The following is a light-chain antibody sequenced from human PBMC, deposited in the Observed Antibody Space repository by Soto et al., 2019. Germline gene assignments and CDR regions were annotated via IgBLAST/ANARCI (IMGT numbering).Light chain of an antibody. CDR1: QTIDTW. V-gene: IGKV1-5*03. CDR2: KAS. J-gene: IGKJ2*02. Sequence: DIPMTQSPSTLSASVGDRVTITCRASQTIDTWLAWYQQKPGKAPNLLIYKASILEIGVPSRFRGSGSGTEFTLSISSLQPDDFATYYCQQYKSVPCTFGQGTRLEI. CDR3: QQYKSVPCT.